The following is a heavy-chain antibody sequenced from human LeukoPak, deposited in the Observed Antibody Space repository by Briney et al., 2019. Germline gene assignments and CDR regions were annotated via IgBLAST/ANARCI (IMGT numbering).Heavy chain of an antibody. D-gene: IGHD5-12*01. J-gene: IGHJ4*02. V-gene: IGHV3-30*03. Sequence: AGGSLRLSCAASGFTFSTYAMHWVRQAPGKGLEWVAAISYHGNDRYYADSVKGRFTISRDNSKNTLYLQMTSLRAEDSAVFYCARGATSSNLYVDIVYWGQGTLLTVSS. CDR2: ISYHGNDR. CDR1: GFTFSTYA. CDR3: ARGATSSNLYVDIVY.